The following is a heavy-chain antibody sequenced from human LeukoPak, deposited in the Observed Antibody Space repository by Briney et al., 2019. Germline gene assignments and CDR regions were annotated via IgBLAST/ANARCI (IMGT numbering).Heavy chain of an antibody. CDR1: SGSISSGGYY. J-gene: IGHJ3*02. CDR2: IYATGST. V-gene: IGHV4-61*02. CDR3: ARITDRTIFGEIMHGFDI. D-gene: IGHD3-3*01. Sequence: SETLSLTCTVSSGSISSGGYYWSWFRQPAGKGLEWIGRIYATGSTGYNPSLKSRVTISVDTSKNQFSLKLSSVTAADTAVYYCARITDRTIFGEIMHGFDIWGQGTPVTVSS.